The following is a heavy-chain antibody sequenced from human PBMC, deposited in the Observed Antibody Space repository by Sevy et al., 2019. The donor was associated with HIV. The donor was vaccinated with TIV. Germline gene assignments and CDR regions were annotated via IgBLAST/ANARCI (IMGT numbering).Heavy chain of an antibody. CDR3: AKEGYDSSGSSYFDN. V-gene: IGHV3-30*18. CDR2: ISFDGTKK. CDR1: GFTFSSYG. Sequence: GGSLRLSCVASGFTFSSYGMHWVRQAPGKGLEWVAIISFDGTKKYYADSVEGRFTISRDNSRNTLYLQMNSLRTDDTAVYYCAKEGYDSSGSSYFDNWGQGTQVTVSS. D-gene: IGHD3-22*01. J-gene: IGHJ4*02.